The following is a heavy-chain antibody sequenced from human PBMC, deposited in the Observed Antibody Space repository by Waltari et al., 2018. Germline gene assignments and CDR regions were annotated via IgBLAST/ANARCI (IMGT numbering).Heavy chain of an antibody. CDR1: GFSLSTSGVG. V-gene: IGHV2-5*01. Sequence: QITLKESGPTLVKPTQTLTLTCTFSGFSLSTSGVGVGWIRQPPGKALEWLALIYWNDDKRYSPSLKRRLTITKDTSKNQVVLRMTNMDPVDTATYYCAHRLVGGEYLYDAFDIWGQGTMVTVSS. CDR2: IYWNDDK. J-gene: IGHJ3*02. D-gene: IGHD4-17*01. CDR3: AHRLVGGEYLYDAFDI.